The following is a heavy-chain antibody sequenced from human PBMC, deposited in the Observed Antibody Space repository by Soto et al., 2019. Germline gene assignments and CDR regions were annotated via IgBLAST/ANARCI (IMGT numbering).Heavy chain of an antibody. CDR2: IQSDGSST. Sequence: EVQLVESGGGLVPPGGSLRLSCAASGFTSSSYWMHWVRQAPGKGLVWVSRIQSDGSSTFYADSVKGRFTISRDNAKNTLYLQMNSLRAEDTGVYYCARELHLPLRSYVMDVWGQGTTVTVSS. D-gene: IGHD1-26*01. CDR1: GFTSSSYW. J-gene: IGHJ6*01. V-gene: IGHV3-74*01. CDR3: ARELHLPLRSYVMDV.